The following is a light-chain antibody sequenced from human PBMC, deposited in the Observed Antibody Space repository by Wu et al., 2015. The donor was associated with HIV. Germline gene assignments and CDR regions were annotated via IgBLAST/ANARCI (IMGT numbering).Light chain of an antibody. CDR2: GAS. Sequence: EIVLTQSPVTLSLSPGERAILSCRASQIVIDNYLAWYQQKPGQAPKLLMYGASNRATGIPKRFSGSGSGTDFTLTITRLDPEDSAVYYCQHYGTSRTFGQGTKVEIK. J-gene: IGKJ1*01. CDR1: QIVIDNY. CDR3: QHYGTSRT. V-gene: IGKV3-20*01.